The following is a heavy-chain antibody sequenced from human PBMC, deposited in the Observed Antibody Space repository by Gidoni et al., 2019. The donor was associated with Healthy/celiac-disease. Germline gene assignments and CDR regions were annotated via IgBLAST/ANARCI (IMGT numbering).Heavy chain of an antibody. CDR3: AREPRYCSSTSCYGTTG. D-gene: IGHD2-2*01. CDR2: IYHSGST. CDR1: GGSLSSSNW. Sequence: QVQLQESGPGLVKPSGTLSLTCAVSGGSLSSSNWWSWVRQPPGKGLEWIGEIYHSGSTNYNPSLKSRVTISVDKSKNQFSLKLSSVTAADTAVYYCAREPRYCSSTSCYGTTGWGQGTLVTVSS. J-gene: IGHJ4*02. V-gene: IGHV4-4*02.